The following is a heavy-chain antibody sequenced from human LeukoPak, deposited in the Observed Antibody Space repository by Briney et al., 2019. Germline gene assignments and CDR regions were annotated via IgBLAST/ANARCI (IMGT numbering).Heavy chain of an antibody. CDR3: ARDSVGALEYFDL. V-gene: IGHV3-48*04. D-gene: IGHD1-26*01. CDR2: ISSSGSTI. J-gene: IGHJ2*01. CDR1: GFTFSSYW. Sequence: GSLRLSCAASGFTFSSYWMNWVRQAPGKGLERVSYISSSGSTIYYADSVKGRFTIFRDNAKNSLYLQMNSLRAEDTAVYYCARDSVGALEYFDLWGRGTLVTVSS.